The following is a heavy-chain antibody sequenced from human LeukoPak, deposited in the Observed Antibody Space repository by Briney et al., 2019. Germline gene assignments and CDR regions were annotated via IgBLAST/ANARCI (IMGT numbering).Heavy chain of an antibody. CDR1: GGSINSFY. CDR2: ISTTGTT. D-gene: IGHD2-8*01. J-gene: IGHJ5*02. CDR3: ARASYCANTVCHNLAWFGP. V-gene: IGHV4-4*07. Sequence: SETLSLTCTISGGSINSFYWSWIRQPAGKGLEGIGRISTTGTTNYNPSLKSRGTISLDSSKNQFSLKVNSVTAADTAVYYRARASYCANTVCHNLAWFGPWGPGALVTVSS.